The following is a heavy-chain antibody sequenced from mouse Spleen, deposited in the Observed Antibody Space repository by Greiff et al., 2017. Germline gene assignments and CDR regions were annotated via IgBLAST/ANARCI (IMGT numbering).Heavy chain of an antibody. V-gene: IGHV1-7*01. CDR3: AREGSETRAMDY. J-gene: IGHJ4*01. CDR1: GYTFTSYW. D-gene: IGHD3-3*01. CDR2: INPRSGYP. Sequence: QVQLQQSGAELAKPGASVTLSCKASGYTFTSYWMHWVKQRPGQGLEWIGYINPRSGYPKYNQKFQDKATLTADKASSTAYMQLSSLTSEDSAVCYWAREGSETRAMDYWGQGTAVTVSS.